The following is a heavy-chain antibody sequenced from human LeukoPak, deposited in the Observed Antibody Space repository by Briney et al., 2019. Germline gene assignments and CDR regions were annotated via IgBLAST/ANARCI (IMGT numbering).Heavy chain of an antibody. D-gene: IGHD3-10*01. Sequence: GGSLRLSCAASGFTFSNYWMHWVRQAPGKGLVWVSRINSDGINTSYADSVKGRFTISRDNAKNTLNLQMNSLRAEDTAVYYCARGEIFGSGSYYLDYWGQGTLVTVSS. CDR3: ARGEIFGSGSYYLDY. V-gene: IGHV3-74*01. J-gene: IGHJ4*02. CDR1: GFTFSNYW. CDR2: INSDGINT.